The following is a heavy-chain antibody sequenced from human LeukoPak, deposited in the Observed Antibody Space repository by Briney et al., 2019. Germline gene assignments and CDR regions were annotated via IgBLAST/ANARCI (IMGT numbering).Heavy chain of an antibody. V-gene: IGHV3-11*01. Sequence: GGSLRLSCAASGFTFSDYYMSWIRQAPGKGLERVSYISNSGSTIYYADSVKGRFFSSRDNAKNSLYLQMNSLRAEDTAVYYCARAPKFRLVGVPKGPFDPWGQGTLVTVSS. J-gene: IGHJ5*02. D-gene: IGHD1-26*01. CDR2: ISNSGSTI. CDR3: ARAPKFRLVGVPKGPFDP. CDR1: GFTFSDYY.